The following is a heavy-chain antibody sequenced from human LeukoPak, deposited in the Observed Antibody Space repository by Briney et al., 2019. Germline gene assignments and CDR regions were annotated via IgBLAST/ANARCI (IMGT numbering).Heavy chain of an antibody. CDR1: GFTVSSNY. Sequence: PGGSLRLSCAASGFTVSSNYMSWVRQAPGKGLEWVSVIYSGGSTYYAESVKGRLTISRDNPKNTLYLQMNSLRAEDTAVYYCARDFGGIGHFDYWGQGTLVTVSS. V-gene: IGHV3-66*01. CDR3: ARDFGGIGHFDY. CDR2: IYSGGST. J-gene: IGHJ4*02. D-gene: IGHD3-10*01.